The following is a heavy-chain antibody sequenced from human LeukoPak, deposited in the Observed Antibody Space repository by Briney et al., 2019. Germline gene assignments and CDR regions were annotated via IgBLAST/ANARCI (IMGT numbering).Heavy chain of an antibody. Sequence: PSETLSLTCAVYGGSFSGYYWSWIRQPPGKGLEWIGEINHSGSTNYNPSLKSRVTVSVDTSKNQFSLKLSSVTAADTAVYYCARVYGDYSDAFDIWGQGTMVTVSS. V-gene: IGHV4-34*01. D-gene: IGHD4-17*01. CDR1: GGSFSGYY. CDR3: ARVYGDYSDAFDI. J-gene: IGHJ3*02. CDR2: INHSGST.